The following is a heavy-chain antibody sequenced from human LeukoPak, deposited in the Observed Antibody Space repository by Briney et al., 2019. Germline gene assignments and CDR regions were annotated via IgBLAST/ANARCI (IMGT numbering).Heavy chain of an antibody. V-gene: IGHV3-7*05. CDR2: IKQDGSET. J-gene: IGHJ4*02. CDR3: ARTTVTHNDY. Sequence: PGGSLRLSCAASGFTFSIYWMSWVRQAPGKGLEWVANIKQDGSETYYVDSVKGRFTISRDNAKSSLYLQMNSLRAEDTAVYYCARTTVTHNDYWGQGTLVTVSS. D-gene: IGHD4-17*01. CDR1: GFTFSIYW.